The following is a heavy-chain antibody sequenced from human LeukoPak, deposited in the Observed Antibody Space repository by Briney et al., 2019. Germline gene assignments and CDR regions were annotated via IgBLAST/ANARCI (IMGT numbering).Heavy chain of an antibody. J-gene: IGHJ4*02. CDR2: ISGSGGST. CDR3: AKGRAGDYYDSSGYSPIFDY. V-gene: IGHV3-23*01. Sequence: PGGSLRLSCAASGFTFSSHAMSWVRQAPGKGLEWVSAISGSGGSTYYADSVEGRFTISRDNSKNTLYLQMSSLRAEDTAVYYCAKGRAGDYYDSSGYSPIFDYWGQGTLVTVSS. D-gene: IGHD3-22*01. CDR1: GFTFSSHA.